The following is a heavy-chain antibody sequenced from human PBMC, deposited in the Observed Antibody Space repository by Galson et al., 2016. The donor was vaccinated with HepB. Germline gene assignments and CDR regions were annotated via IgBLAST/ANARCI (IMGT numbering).Heavy chain of an antibody. J-gene: IGHJ4*02. CDR3: AKGAYSYDSTGYYPFDY. D-gene: IGHD3-22*01. CDR2: ISGNGGRI. V-gene: IGHV3-23*01. CDR1: GFTFNNYA. Sequence: SLRLSCAASGFTFNNYAMTWVRLAPGKGLEWVSTISGNGGRIYYADSVKGRFTISIDNSKTPLYLQMSSLRAEDTAIYSCAKGAYSYDSTGYYPFDYWGQGTLVTVSS.